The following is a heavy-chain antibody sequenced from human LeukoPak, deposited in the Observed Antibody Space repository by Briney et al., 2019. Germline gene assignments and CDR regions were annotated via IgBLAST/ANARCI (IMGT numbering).Heavy chain of an antibody. CDR1: GVNFSAYG. CDR3: ARYSCVRWLVGFDY. CDR2: IWYDGRNK. V-gene: IGHV3-33*01. Sequence: GGSLRLSCAASGVNFSAYGMHWVRQAPGKGLEWVADIWYDGRNKYYEDSVKGRFTISRDNSKNTLYLQMISLRAEDTAVYYCARYSCVRWLVGFDYWGQGTLVTVSS. D-gene: IGHD6-19*01. J-gene: IGHJ4*02.